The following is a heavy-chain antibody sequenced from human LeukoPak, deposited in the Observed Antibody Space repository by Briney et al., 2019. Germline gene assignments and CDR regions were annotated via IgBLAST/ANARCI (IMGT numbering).Heavy chain of an antibody. V-gene: IGHV3-23*01. CDR3: AKVGNYYDSSGYYYYFDY. Sequence: GGSLKLSCAASGFTFSSYAMSWVRQAPGKGLEWVPAFSGSGGSKYYADSVRGRFTIPRDNSKNTVYLQMNSLRAEDTAVYYWAKVGNYYDSSGYYYYFDYWGGGTLVTVSS. D-gene: IGHD3-22*01. J-gene: IGHJ4*02. CDR1: GFTFSSYA. CDR2: FSGSGGSK.